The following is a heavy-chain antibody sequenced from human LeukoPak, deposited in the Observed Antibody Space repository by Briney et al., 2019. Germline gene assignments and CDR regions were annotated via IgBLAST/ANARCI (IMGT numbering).Heavy chain of an antibody. V-gene: IGHV4-34*01. J-gene: IGHJ4*02. CDR2: INHSGST. D-gene: IGHD3-3*01. CDR3: ARGRNYDFWSGYYLYYFDY. CDR1: GGSFSGYY. Sequence: SETLSLACAVYGGSFSGYYWSWIRQPPGKGLEWIGEINHSGSTNYNPSLKSRVTISVDTSKNQFSLKLSSVTAADTAVYYCARGRNYDFWSGYYLYYFDYWGQGTLVTVSS.